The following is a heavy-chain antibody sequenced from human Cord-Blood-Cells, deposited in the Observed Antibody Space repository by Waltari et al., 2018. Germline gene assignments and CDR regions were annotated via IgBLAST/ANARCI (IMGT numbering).Heavy chain of an antibody. J-gene: IGHJ4*02. V-gene: IGHV4-34*01. D-gene: IGHD3-10*01. CDR1: GGSFSGYS. Sequence: QVQLQQWGAGLLKPSETLSLTCAVYGGSFSGYSWSWIRPPPGKGLEWIGEINHSGSTNYNPSLKSRVTISVDTSKNQFSLKLSSVTAADTAVYYCARTQGGSGSYSASFDYWGQGTLVTVSS. CDR3: ARTQGGSGSYSASFDY. CDR2: INHSGST.